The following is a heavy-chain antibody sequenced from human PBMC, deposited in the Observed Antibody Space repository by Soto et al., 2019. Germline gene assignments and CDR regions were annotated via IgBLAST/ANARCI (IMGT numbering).Heavy chain of an antibody. D-gene: IGHD2-2*01. CDR2: INPSGGST. V-gene: IGHV1-46*03. Sequence: ASVKVSCKASGYTFTSYYMHWVRQAPGQGFEWMGIINPSGGSTSYAQKFQGRVTMTRDTSTSTVYMELSSLRSEDTAVYYCAREGQVVPAASNYYGMDVWGQGTTVTVSS. J-gene: IGHJ6*02. CDR1: GYTFTSYY. CDR3: AREGQVVPAASNYYGMDV.